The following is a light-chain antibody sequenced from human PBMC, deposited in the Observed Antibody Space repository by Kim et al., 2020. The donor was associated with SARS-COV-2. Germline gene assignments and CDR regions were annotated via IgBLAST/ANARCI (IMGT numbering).Light chain of an antibody. CDR2: YDS. J-gene: IGLJ1*01. V-gene: IGLV3-21*04. Sequence: SYELTQPPSVSVAPGKTARITCGGNNIGSKSVHWYQQKPGQAPVLVIYYDSDRPSGIPERFSGSNSGNTATLTISRVEAGDEADYYCKVWDSSSDRFYVFGTGTKVTVL. CDR3: KVWDSSSDRFYV. CDR1: NIGSKS.